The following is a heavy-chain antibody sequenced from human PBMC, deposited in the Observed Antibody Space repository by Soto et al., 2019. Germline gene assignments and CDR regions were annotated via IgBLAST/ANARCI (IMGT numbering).Heavy chain of an antibody. J-gene: IGHJ6*02. V-gene: IGHV3-64*01. D-gene: IGHD2-15*01. Sequence: EVQLVESGGGLVQPGGSLRLSCAASGFTFSSYAMHWVRQAPGKGLEYVSAISSNGGSTYYANSVKGRFTISRDNSKNKLYLQMGSRRVEDMAVYYYAREVEGGILYHGMDVWGQGTTVTVSS. CDR3: AREVEGGILYHGMDV. CDR1: GFTFSSYA. CDR2: ISSNGGST.